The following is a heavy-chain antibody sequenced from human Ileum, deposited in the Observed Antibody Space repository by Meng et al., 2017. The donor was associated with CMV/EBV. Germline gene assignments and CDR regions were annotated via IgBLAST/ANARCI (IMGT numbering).Heavy chain of an antibody. CDR1: GDSISSSY. D-gene: IGHD1-26*01. J-gene: IGHJ5*02. V-gene: IGHV4-59*12. Sequence: QLQLQESGPGLVKPSETLSLTCTVSGDSISSSYWSWIRQPPGKGLEWIGYIYYTGTTNYNPSLTSRVTISVDASKNQFSLKLSSVTAADTAVYYCMREVDHYTNYYRVASWGKGTLVTVSS. CDR3: MREVDHYTNYYRVAS. CDR2: IYYTGTT.